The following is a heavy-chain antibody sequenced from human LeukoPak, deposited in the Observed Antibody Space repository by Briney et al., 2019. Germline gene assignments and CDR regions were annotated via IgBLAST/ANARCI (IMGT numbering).Heavy chain of an antibody. CDR3: ARDGVHTAQAIYGETFDY. CDR2: INPSGGST. CDR1: EYTFTSYY. J-gene: IGHJ4*02. V-gene: IGHV1-46*01. Sequence: ASVKVSCKASEYTFTSYYMHWVRQAPGQGLEWMEIINPSGGSTSYAQKFQGRVTMTRDTSTSTVYMELSSLRSEDTAVYYCARDGVHTAQAIYGETFDYWGQGTLVTVSS. D-gene: IGHD4-17*01.